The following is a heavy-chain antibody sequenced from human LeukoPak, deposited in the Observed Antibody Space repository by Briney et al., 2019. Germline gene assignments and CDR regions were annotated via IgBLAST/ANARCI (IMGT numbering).Heavy chain of an antibody. J-gene: IGHJ6*03. V-gene: IGHV3-30*18. CDR3: AKDPSNYGSGFMDV. CDR1: GFTFRNYG. CDR2: ISYDGDNE. D-gene: IGHD3-10*01. Sequence: GRSLRLSCAASGFTFRNYGMHWVRQGPGRGLEWVALISYDGDNEYYADSVTGRFTISRDNSKNTLFLQMNSLRAEDTAVYYCAKDPSNYGSGFMDVWGKGTTVTVSS.